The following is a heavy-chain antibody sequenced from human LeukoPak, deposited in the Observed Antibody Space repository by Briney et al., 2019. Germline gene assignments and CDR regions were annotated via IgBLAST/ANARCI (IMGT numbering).Heavy chain of an antibody. D-gene: IGHD6-13*01. V-gene: IGHV1-2*02. CDR1: GYTFTGYY. CDR2: INPNSGRT. Sequence: ASVKVSCKASGYTFTGYYMNWVRQAPGQGLEWMGWINPNSGRTSYAQNFQGRVIMTRDPSINTAYMELSGLRSNDTAVYYCARTREYSSSWYFPPFDPWGQGTLVTISS. CDR3: ARTREYSSSWYFPPFDP. J-gene: IGHJ5*02.